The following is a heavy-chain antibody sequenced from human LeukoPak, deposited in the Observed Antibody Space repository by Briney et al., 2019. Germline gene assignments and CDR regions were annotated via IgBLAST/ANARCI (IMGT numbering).Heavy chain of an antibody. Sequence: KTSETLSLTCTVSGGSISSYYWSWIRQPAGKGLEWIGRIYTSGSTNYNPSLNNRVTMSVDTSNNQFSLRLSSVTAADTAVYYCARDSYRLLTNWFDPWGQGTLVTVSS. CDR2: IYTSGST. J-gene: IGHJ5*02. CDR3: ARDSYRLLTNWFDP. D-gene: IGHD2-2*01. CDR1: GGSISSYY. V-gene: IGHV4-4*07.